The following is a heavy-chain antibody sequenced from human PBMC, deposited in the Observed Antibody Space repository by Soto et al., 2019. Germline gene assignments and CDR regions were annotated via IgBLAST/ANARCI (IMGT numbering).Heavy chain of an antibody. Sequence: PGGSLRLSCVASGFTFSSSVMNWVRQAPGRGLEWVSFISGSGSSTDYAHSVRGRFTISRDNSKNTLYLQMSSLGAADTAVYYCAKGAGGEGPNRLDYWGQGTLVTVSS. V-gene: IGHV3-23*01. CDR1: GFTFSSSV. D-gene: IGHD3-16*01. CDR2: ISGSGSST. CDR3: AKGAGGEGPNRLDY. J-gene: IGHJ4*02.